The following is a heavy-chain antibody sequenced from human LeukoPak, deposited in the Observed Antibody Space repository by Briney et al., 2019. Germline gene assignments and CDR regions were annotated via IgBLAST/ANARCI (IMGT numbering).Heavy chain of an antibody. Sequence: GGSLRLSCAASGFTFSSYAMSWVRQAPGKGLEWVSYIRSSGDTINYADSVKGRFTISRDNAKNLLFLQMNRLRDEDTAVYYCARDGGSWGQGTLVTVSS. D-gene: IGHD3-10*01. CDR1: GFTFSSYA. CDR3: ARDGGS. V-gene: IGHV3-48*02. CDR2: IRSSGDTI. J-gene: IGHJ5*02.